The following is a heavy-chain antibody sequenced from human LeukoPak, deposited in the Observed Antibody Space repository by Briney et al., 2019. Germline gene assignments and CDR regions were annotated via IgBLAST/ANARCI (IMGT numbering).Heavy chain of an antibody. CDR1: GFTVSSNY. CDR2: IYSGGST. V-gene: IGHV3-66*01. D-gene: IGHD2-2*01. CDR3: AKDFRLYCSSTTCPHDY. J-gene: IGHJ4*02. Sequence: GGSLRLSCAASGFTVSSNYMSWVRQAPGKGLEWVSVIYSGGSTYYADSVKGRFTISRDNSKNTLYLQMNSLRGDDTAVYYCAKDFRLYCSSTTCPHDYWGLGTLVTVSS.